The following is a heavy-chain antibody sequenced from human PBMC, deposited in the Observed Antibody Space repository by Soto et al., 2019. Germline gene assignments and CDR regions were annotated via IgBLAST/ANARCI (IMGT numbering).Heavy chain of an antibody. CDR1: GGSISSGDYY. Sequence: SETLSLTCTVSGGSISSGDYYWSWIRQPPGKGLEWIGYIYYSGSTYYNPSLKSRVTISVDTSKNQSSLKLSSVTAADTAVYYCARASAQMTTVYYWGQGTLVTVSS. D-gene: IGHD4-17*01. CDR3: ARASAQMTTVYY. J-gene: IGHJ4*02. CDR2: IYYSGST. V-gene: IGHV4-30-4*01.